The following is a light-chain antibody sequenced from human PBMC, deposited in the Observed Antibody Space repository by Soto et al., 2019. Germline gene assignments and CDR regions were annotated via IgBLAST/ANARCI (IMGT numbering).Light chain of an antibody. CDR1: QSISSY. CDR2: AAS. CDR3: QQSYSTWT. Sequence: DIQMTQSPSSLSASVGARVTITCRASQSISSYLNWYQQKPGKAPKLLIYAASGLQSGVPSRFSGSGSGTDFTLTISSLQPEDFATYYCQQSYSTWTFGQGTKVEIK. V-gene: IGKV1-39*01. J-gene: IGKJ1*01.